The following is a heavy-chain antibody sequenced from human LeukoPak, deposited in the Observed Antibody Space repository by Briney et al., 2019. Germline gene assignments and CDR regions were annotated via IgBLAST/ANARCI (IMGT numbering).Heavy chain of an antibody. J-gene: IGHJ4*02. CDR1: GFTFDDYA. CDR2: ISWNSGSI. V-gene: IGHV3-9*01. D-gene: IGHD6-19*01. Sequence: PGGSLRLSCAASGFTFDDYAMHWVRQAPGKGLEWVSGISWNSGSIGYADSVKGRFTISRDNAKNSLYLQMNSLRAEDTALYYCAKDGGWEYSSGTFDYWGQGTLVTVSS. CDR3: AKDGGWEYSSGTFDY.